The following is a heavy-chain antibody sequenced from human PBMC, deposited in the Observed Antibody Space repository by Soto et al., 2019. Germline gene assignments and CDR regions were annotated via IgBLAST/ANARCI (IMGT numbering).Heavy chain of an antibody. Sequence: GGSLGISCATSGLTFSNYRMNWVREAPGKGLEWVASISGSGKDTFYRDSVKGRFTISRDNAESSLVLQMNSLTVDDTAVYHCARVHLVRTSSYYCGMDVWGPGTTVTVSS. D-gene: IGHD6-6*01. CDR2: ISGSGKDT. CDR3: ARVHLVRTSSYYCGMDV. J-gene: IGHJ6*02. CDR1: GLTFSNYR. V-gene: IGHV3-21*06.